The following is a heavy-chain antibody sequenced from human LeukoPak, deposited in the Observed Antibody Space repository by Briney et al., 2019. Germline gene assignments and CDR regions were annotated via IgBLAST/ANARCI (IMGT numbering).Heavy chain of an antibody. D-gene: IGHD2-2*01. Sequence: GGSLRLSCAASGFTFNTYAMSWVRQAPGKGLEWVSGISGSGTSTYYADSVKGRFTISRDNSKNTLLLQMNSLRAEDTAVYYCARVGYCSSTSCAAPEGGTATIANWGQGTVVTVSS. J-gene: IGHJ1*01. CDR1: GFTFNTYA. V-gene: IGHV3-23*01. CDR2: ISGSGTST. CDR3: ARVGYCSSTSCAAPEGGTATIAN.